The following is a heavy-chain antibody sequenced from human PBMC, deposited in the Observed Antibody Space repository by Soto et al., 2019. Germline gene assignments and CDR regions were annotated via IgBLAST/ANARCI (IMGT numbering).Heavy chain of an antibody. CDR3: ARDKRYYQTSSYFHAAFDY. D-gene: IGHD3-22*01. J-gene: IGHJ4*02. CDR1: GGSISSYY. CDR2: IYDTGST. Sequence: QVQLQESGPGLVKPSETLSLTCTVSGGSISSYYWSWIRQSPGKGLEWIGYIYDTGSTNYNPSLKSRVTISVDKSRDQFSLQLSSVTAADTAVYYCARDKRYYQTSSYFHAAFDYWSQGTLVTVSS. V-gene: IGHV4-59*01.